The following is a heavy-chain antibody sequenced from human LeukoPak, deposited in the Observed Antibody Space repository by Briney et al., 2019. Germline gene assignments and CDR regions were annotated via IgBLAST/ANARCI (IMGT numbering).Heavy chain of an antibody. CDR3: ARDYSNLVLVYGMDV. Sequence: SVKVSCKASGGTFSSYAISWVRQAPGQWLELMGRIIPIFGTANYAQKFQGRVTITADESTSTAYMELSSLRSEDTAVYYCARDYSNLVLVYGMDVWGQGTTVTVSS. CDR1: GGTFSSYA. J-gene: IGHJ6*02. CDR2: IIPIFGTA. D-gene: IGHD4-11*01. V-gene: IGHV1-69*13.